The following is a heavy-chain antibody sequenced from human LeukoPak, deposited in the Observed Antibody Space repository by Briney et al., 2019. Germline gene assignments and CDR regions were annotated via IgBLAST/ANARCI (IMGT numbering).Heavy chain of an antibody. D-gene: IGHD2-15*01. Sequence: ASVKVSCKASGYTFTGYYIHWVRQAPGQGIEWMGWINPNTGGTNYAQKFQGRVTMTRDTSISTAYMELSRLRSDDTAVYYCARDRGVDYCSGGSCSHYYYYMDVWGKGTTVTISS. V-gene: IGHV1-2*02. CDR3: ARDRGVDYCSGGSCSHYYYYMDV. CDR2: INPNTGGT. CDR1: GYTFTGYY. J-gene: IGHJ6*03.